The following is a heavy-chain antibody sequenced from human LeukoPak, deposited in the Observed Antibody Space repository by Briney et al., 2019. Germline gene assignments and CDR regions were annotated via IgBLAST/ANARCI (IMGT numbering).Heavy chain of an antibody. CDR2: IRYDGSNQ. CDR1: EFTFSSYG. Sequence: GGSLRLSCAASEFTFSSYGMHWVRQAPGKGLEWVAFIRYDGSNQYYTDSVKGRFTISRDNSKNTLYLQMNSLRAEDTAVYYCAKGHIAFDRLAAIDYWGQGTQVTVSP. J-gene: IGHJ4*02. D-gene: IGHD3-9*01. V-gene: IGHV3-30*02. CDR3: AKGHIAFDRLAAIDY.